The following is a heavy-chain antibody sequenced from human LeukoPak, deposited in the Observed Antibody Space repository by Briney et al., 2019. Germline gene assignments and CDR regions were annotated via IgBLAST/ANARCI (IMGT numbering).Heavy chain of an antibody. J-gene: IGHJ4*02. CDR2: INRSGST. V-gene: IGHV4-34*01. CDR1: GGSFSGYY. Sequence: SETLSLTCAVYGGSFSGYYWSWIRQPPGKGLEWIGQINRSGSTNYNPSLKSRVTISVDTSKNQFSLKLSSVTAADTAVYYCATEYYYDSSGYYSGDWGQGTLVTVSS. D-gene: IGHD3-22*01. CDR3: ATEYYYDSSGYYSGD.